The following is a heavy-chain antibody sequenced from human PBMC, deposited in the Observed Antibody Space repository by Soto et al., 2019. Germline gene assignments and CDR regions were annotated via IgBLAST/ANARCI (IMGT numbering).Heavy chain of an antibody. Sequence: LGESLKISCKGSGYSFTSYWIGWVRQMPGKGLEWMGIIYPGDSDTRYSPAFQGQVTISADKSISTAYLQWSSLKASDTAMSYCARSPSCRSPSCYALSDYYYGMEVWGQGTTVSVSS. CDR2: IYPGDSDT. D-gene: IGHD2-2*01. V-gene: IGHV5-51*01. CDR3: ARSPSCRSPSCYALSDYYYGMEV. CDR1: GYSFTSYW. J-gene: IGHJ6*02.